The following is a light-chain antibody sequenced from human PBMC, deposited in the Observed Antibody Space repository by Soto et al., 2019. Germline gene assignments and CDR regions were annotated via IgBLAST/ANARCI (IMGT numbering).Light chain of an antibody. J-gene: IGKJ2*01. CDR1: QRISSY. Sequence: DIPMTQSPSSLSASVGDRVTITCRASQRISSYLNWYQQKPGKAPKLLIYAASSLQSGVPSRFSGSGSGTDFTLTISSLQPEDFATYYCQQSYSTPQTFGQGTKLEIK. CDR3: QQSYSTPQT. V-gene: IGKV1-39*01. CDR2: AAS.